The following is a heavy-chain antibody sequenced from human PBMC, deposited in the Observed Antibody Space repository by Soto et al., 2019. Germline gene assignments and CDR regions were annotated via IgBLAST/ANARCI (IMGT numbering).Heavy chain of an antibody. V-gene: IGHV4-59*03. D-gene: IGHD3-3*01. CDR2: LYNTGST. Sequence: PTETLALTSNVSGGSISSYYWTWIRQPPGKGLEWIGYLYNTGSTNYNPSLKSRVTISLDTSKNQFFLNLSSVTAADTAVYYCAGMSFTVFGEGIDSFYFYGMDVWGQGTTVTVSS. CDR3: AGMSFTVFGEGIDSFYFYGMDV. CDR1: GGSISSYY. J-gene: IGHJ6*02.